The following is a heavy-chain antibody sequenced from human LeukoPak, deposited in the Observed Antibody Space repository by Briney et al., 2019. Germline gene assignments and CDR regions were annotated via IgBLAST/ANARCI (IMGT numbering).Heavy chain of an antibody. CDR1: GFTFSSYA. CDR3: AKQYDFWSGYYTT. V-gene: IGHV3-23*01. D-gene: IGHD3-3*01. Sequence: PGRSLRLSCAASGFTFSSYAMSWVRQAPGKGLEWVSAISGSGGSTYYADSVKGRFTISRDNSKNTLYLQMNSLRAEDTAVYYCAKQYDFWSGYYTTWGQGTLVTVSS. J-gene: IGHJ5*02. CDR2: ISGSGGST.